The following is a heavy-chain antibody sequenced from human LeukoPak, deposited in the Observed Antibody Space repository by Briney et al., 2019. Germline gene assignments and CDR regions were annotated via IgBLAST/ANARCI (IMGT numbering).Heavy chain of an antibody. V-gene: IGHV1-2*04. CDR1: GYTFTGYY. J-gene: IGHJ6*02. Sequence: ASVKVSCKASGYTFTGYYMHWVRQAPGQGLEWMEWINPNSGGTNYAQKFQGWVTMTRDTSISTAYMELSRLRSDDTAVYYCARDVCSGGSCYFYGMDVWGQGTTVTVSS. CDR2: INPNSGGT. CDR3: ARDVCSGGSCYFYGMDV. D-gene: IGHD2-15*01.